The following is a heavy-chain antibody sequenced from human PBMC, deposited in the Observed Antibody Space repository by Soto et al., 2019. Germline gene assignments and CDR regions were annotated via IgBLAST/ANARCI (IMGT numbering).Heavy chain of an antibody. D-gene: IGHD6-13*01. Sequence: QMQLVESGGGVVQPGRSLRLSCAASGFTFNSYAMHWVRQAPGKGLEWVALIWYDGSNKYYADSVKGRFTISRDNSRNTLYLQRNSLRAEDTDVYYCVRGEQQLHYYGMDVWGQGTTVTVSS. CDR3: VRGEQQLHYYGMDV. J-gene: IGHJ6*02. CDR1: GFTFNSYA. V-gene: IGHV3-33*01. CDR2: IWYDGSNK.